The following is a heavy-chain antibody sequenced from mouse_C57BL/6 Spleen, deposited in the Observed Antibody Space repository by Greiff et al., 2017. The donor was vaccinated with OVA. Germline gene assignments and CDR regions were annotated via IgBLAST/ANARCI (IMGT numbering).Heavy chain of an antibody. CDR1: GFNIKDDY. D-gene: IGHD4-1*01. Sequence: VQLKQSGAELVRPGASVKLSCTASGFNIKDDYMHWVKQRPEQGLEWIGWIDPENGDTEYASKFQGKATITADTSSNTAYLQLSSLTSEDTAVYYCTRVGRGYFDVWGTGTTVTVSS. CDR3: TRVGRGYFDV. CDR2: IDPENGDT. V-gene: IGHV14-4*01. J-gene: IGHJ1*03.